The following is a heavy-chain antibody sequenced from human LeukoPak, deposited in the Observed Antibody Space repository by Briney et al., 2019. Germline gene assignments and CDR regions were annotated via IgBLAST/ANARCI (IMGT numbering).Heavy chain of an antibody. Sequence: SQTLSLTCTVSGGSISSGGYHWSWIRQHPGKGLEWIGYIYYSGSTYYNPSLKSRVTISVDTSKNQFSLKLSSVTAADTAVYYCARAPGGYYDFWSGYYASPNNWFDPWGQGTLVTVSS. V-gene: IGHV4-31*03. D-gene: IGHD3-3*01. CDR3: ARAPGGYYDFWSGYYASPNNWFDP. J-gene: IGHJ5*02. CDR1: GGSISSGGYH. CDR2: IYYSGST.